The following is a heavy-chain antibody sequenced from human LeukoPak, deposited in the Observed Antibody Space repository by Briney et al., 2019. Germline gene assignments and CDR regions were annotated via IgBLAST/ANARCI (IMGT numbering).Heavy chain of an antibody. V-gene: IGHV3-23*01. CDR2: IREAGGGT. J-gene: IGHJ6*03. D-gene: IGHD6-13*01. CDR3: ARDSSSWHDMDV. CDR1: GIKLSNYG. Sequence: GGSLRLSCVVSGIKLSNYGMSWVRQAPGKGLEWVSGIREAGGGTKYADSVKGRFTISRDNSKNTLYLQMNSLRAEDTAVYYCARDSSSWHDMDVWGKGTTVTVSS.